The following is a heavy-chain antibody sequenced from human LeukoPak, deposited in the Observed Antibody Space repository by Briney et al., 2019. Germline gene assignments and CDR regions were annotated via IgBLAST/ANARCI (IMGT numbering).Heavy chain of an antibody. CDR1: GYTFTSYG. CDR2: ISAYNGNT. V-gene: IGHV1-18*01. J-gene: IGHJ5*02. D-gene: IGHD3-22*01. Sequence: GASVKVSCKASGYTFTSYGISWVRQAPGQGLEWMGWISAYNGNTNYAQKLQGRVTMTTDTSTSTAYMELRSLRSDDTAVYYCARGHYYDSRLHWFDPWGQGTLVTVSS. CDR3: ARGHYYDSRLHWFDP.